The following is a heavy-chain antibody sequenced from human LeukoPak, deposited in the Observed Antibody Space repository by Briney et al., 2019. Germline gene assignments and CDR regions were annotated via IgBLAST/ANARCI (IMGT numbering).Heavy chain of an antibody. D-gene: IGHD2-15*01. V-gene: IGHV4-34*01. CDR1: GGSFSGYY. J-gene: IGHJ5*02. Sequence: SETQSLTCAVYGGSFSGYYWSWIRQPPGKGLEWIGEINHSGSTNYNPSLKSRVTISVDTSKTQSSLKLSSVTAADTAVYYCARGPWDIVVVVAATGWFDPWGQGTLVTVSS. CDR3: ARGPWDIVVVVAATGWFDP. CDR2: INHSGST.